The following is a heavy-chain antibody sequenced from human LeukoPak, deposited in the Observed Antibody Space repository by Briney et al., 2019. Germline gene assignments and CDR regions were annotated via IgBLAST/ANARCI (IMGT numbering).Heavy chain of an antibody. D-gene: IGHD1-14*01. CDR3: ARHGTYRYPDF. CDR2: IYPGDSDT. V-gene: IGHV5-51*01. CDR1: GYRFTSYW. Sequence: GASLQISCKGSGYRFTSYWIAWVRQMPGRGLEWMGIIYPGDSDTRYSPSFQGQVTISVDKSISTAYLQWSSLRASDTAMYYCARHGTYRYPDFWGQGTLLTVSS. J-gene: IGHJ4*02.